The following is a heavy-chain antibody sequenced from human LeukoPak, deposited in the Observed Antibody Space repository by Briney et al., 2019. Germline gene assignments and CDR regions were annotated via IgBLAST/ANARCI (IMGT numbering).Heavy chain of an antibody. V-gene: IGHV1-69*13. Sequence: SVKVSCKASGGTFSSYAISWVRQAPGQGLEWMGGIIPIFGTANYAQKFQGRVTITADESTSTAYMELSSLRSADTAVYYCASQVTIFGVVITPHYYYLDVWGKGTTVTVSS. D-gene: IGHD3-3*01. CDR1: GGTFSSYA. CDR2: IIPIFGTA. CDR3: ASQVTIFGVVITPHYYYLDV. J-gene: IGHJ6*03.